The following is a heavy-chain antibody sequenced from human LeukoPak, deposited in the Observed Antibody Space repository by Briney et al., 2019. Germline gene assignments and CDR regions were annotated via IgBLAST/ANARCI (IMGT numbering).Heavy chain of an antibody. CDR3: ARDPGYYDSSGYAFDI. Sequence: GGSLRLSCAASGFTFSSYAMHWVRQAPGKGLEWVANIKQDGSEKYYVDSVKGRFTISRDNAKNSLYLQMNSLRAEDTAVYYCARDPGYYDSSGYAFDIWGQGTMVTVSS. D-gene: IGHD3-22*01. CDR1: GFTFSSYA. J-gene: IGHJ3*02. V-gene: IGHV3-7*01. CDR2: IKQDGSEK.